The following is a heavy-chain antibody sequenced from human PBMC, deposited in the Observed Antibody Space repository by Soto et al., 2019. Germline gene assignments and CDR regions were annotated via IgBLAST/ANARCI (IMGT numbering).Heavy chain of an antibody. Sequence: GATLVNPAQTLTLTCPWWWFSLSTSGMCVSWIRQPPGKALEWLALIDWDDDKYYSTSLKTRLTISKDTSKNQVVLTMTNMDPVDTATYYCAHRRIASAGYFEYWGQGTLVTVSS. J-gene: IGHJ4*02. V-gene: IGHV2-70*12. CDR1: WFSLSTSGMC. CDR3: AHRRIASAGYFEY. CDR2: IDWDDDK. D-gene: IGHD6-13*01.